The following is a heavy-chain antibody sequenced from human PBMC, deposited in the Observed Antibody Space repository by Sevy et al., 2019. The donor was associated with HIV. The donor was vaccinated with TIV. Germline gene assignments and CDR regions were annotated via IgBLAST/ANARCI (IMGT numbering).Heavy chain of an antibody. Sequence: EGSLRLSCAASGFTFSSHWMSWVRQAPGKELEWVANIKQDGSEKYYVDSVKGRFTISRDNAKNSLYLQMNSLRAEDTAVYYCARFYVWGSYRIDYWGQGTLVTVSS. D-gene: IGHD3-16*02. J-gene: IGHJ4*02. CDR3: ARFYVWGSYRIDY. V-gene: IGHV3-7*03. CDR1: GFTFSSHW. CDR2: IKQDGSEK.